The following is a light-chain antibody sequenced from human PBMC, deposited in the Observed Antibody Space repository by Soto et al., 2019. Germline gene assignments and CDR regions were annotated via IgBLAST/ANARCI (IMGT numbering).Light chain of an antibody. CDR1: QSVSSN. V-gene: IGKV3-20*01. CDR2: GAS. J-gene: IGKJ1*01. CDR3: QQYGSSPRT. Sequence: IVMTPSPATLSVSPGERATLSCRASQSVSSNVAWYQQKPGQAPRLLIHGASNRASGIPDRISGSGAGTDFTLTISRLEAEDSAVYYCQQYGSSPRTFGQGTKVDIK.